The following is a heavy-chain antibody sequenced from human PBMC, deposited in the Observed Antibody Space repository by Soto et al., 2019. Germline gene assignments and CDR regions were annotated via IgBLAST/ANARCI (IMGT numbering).Heavy chain of an antibody. D-gene: IGHD2-2*01. J-gene: IGHJ4*02. Sequence: GGSLRLSCAASGFTFSSYAMSWVRQAPGKGLEWVSGISGSGGGTYYAASVKGRFTISRDNSKNTLYLQMNSLRAEDTAIYYCAKGYCSSSSCLWPTGAHDYWGQGTLVTVSS. CDR1: GFTFSSYA. CDR3: AKGYCSSSSCLWPTGAHDY. V-gene: IGHV3-23*01. CDR2: ISGSGGGT.